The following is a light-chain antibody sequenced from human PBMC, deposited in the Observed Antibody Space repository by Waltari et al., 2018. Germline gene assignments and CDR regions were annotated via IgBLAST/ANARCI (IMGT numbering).Light chain of an antibody. CDR3: AAWDDSLYGRV. CDR1: SSNIAVNT. Sequence: QSVLTQPPSASGTPGQTVSISCSGGSSNIAVNTVNWYQQLPGMAPKLLINGNNQRPSGVPDRFAGSKSGTSASLAISGLQAGDEADYYCAAWDDSLYGRVFGGGTKLTVL. V-gene: IGLV1-44*01. CDR2: GNN. J-gene: IGLJ2*01.